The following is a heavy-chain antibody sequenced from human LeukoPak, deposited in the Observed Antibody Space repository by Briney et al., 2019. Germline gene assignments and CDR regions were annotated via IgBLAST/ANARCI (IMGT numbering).Heavy chain of an antibody. CDR3: ARLGYSSSSWDYYYMAV. V-gene: IGHV1-69*13. D-gene: IGHD6-6*01. J-gene: IGHJ6*03. CDR1: GGTFSSYA. CDR2: IIPIFGTA. Sequence: GASVKVSCKASGGTFSSYAISWVRQAPGQGLEWMGGIIPIFGTANYAQKFQGRVTITADESTSTAYMELSSLRSEDTAVYYCARLGYSSSSWDYYYMAVWGKGTTVTVSS.